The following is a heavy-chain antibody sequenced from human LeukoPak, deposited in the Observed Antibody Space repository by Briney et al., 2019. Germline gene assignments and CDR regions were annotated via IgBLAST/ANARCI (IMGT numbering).Heavy chain of an antibody. CDR3: AGDKSHGGMDV. CDR2: ISNSGSTI. J-gene: IGHJ6*02. V-gene: IGHV3-11*01. CDR1: GFTLGDYY. Sequence: PGGSLRLSCTASGFTLGDYYMNWIRQAPGKGPEWVSYISNSGSTIYYADYVKGRFTVSRDNTKNSLYLQMNSLRAEDTAVYFCAGDKSHGGMDVWGRGTTVTVSS.